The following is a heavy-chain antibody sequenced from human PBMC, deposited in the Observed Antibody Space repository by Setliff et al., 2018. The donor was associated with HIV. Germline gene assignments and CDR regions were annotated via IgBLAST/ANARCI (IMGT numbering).Heavy chain of an antibody. CDR2: INEDGSKK. CDR1: GFDFSDYW. CDR3: ARGLERTNALFGVLSIWLDT. Sequence: SLRLSCVPSGFDFSDYWMSWVRQAPGKGLEWVATINEDGSKKYYGASVKGRFTVSRDNAKKSLYLQMNSLRDEDTAVYFCARGLERTNALFGVLSIWLDTWGHGTQVTVSS. J-gene: IGHJ5*01. V-gene: IGHV3-7*03. D-gene: IGHD3-3*01.